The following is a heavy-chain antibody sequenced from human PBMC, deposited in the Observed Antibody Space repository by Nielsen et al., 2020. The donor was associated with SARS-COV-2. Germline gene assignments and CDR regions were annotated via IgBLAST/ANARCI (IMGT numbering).Heavy chain of an antibody. Sequence: SVKVSCKASGGSLSNYVITWWRQAPGQGLEWMGDIIPLSSTPRYAQKFQGRVTFTADGSANIAYMDLRSLRSEDTAVYYCAREGFSGGYFPGWGQGTLVTVSS. CDR3: AREGFSGGYFPG. V-gene: IGHV1-69*13. CDR1: GGSLSNYV. D-gene: IGHD3-22*01. J-gene: IGHJ4*02. CDR2: IIPLSSTP.